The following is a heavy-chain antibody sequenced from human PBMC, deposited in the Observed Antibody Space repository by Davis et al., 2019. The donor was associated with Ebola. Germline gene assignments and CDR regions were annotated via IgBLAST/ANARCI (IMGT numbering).Heavy chain of an antibody. CDR3: ARGHNSGPYWYFDL. CDR2: IYTSGST. CDR1: GCSISSGSYY. V-gene: IGHV4-61*09. Sequence: PSETLSLPFTVLGCSISSGSYYWSCIRQPAGKGLEWLGHIYTSGSTNYNPSLKRRVTITVDTSKNQFPLKLSSVTAADTAVYYCARGHNSGPYWYFDLWGRGTLVTVSS. D-gene: IGHD6-19*01. J-gene: IGHJ2*01.